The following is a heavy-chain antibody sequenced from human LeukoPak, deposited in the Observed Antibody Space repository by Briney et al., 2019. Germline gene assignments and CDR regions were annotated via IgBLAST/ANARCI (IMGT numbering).Heavy chain of an antibody. CDR3: ARGLRYYGSGSYSPPWFDP. D-gene: IGHD3-10*01. CDR1: GGSISSYY. V-gene: IGHV4-59*12. J-gene: IGHJ5*02. Sequence: SETLSLTCTVSGGSISSYYWSWIRQPPGKGLEWIGYIYYSGSTNYNPSLKSRVTISVDTSKNQFSLKLSSVTAADTAVYYCARGLRYYGSGSYSPPWFDPWGQGTLVTVSS. CDR2: IYYSGST.